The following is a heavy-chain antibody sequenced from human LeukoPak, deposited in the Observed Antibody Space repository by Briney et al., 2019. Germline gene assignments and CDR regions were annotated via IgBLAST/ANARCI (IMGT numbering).Heavy chain of an antibody. J-gene: IGHJ4*02. CDR1: GFTFSSYA. V-gene: IGHV3-23*01. Sequence: GGPLRLSCAASGFTFSSYAMSWVRQAPGKGLEWVSAISGSGGSTYYADSVKGRFTISRDNSKNTLYLQMNSLRAEDTAVYYCAKAPHANYGPFDYWGQGTLVTVSS. CDR3: AKAPHANYGPFDY. D-gene: IGHD3-10*01. CDR2: ISGSGGST.